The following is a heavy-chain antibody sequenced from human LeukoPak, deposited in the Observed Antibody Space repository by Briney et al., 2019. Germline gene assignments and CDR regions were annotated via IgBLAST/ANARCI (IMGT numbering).Heavy chain of an antibody. J-gene: IGHJ3*02. V-gene: IGHV2-5*01. CDR3: AHTSWRGMARAFDI. CDR1: GFSLTTSGVG. Sequence: SGPTLVNPTQTLTLTCTCSGFSLTTSGVGVGWIRQPPGKALEWLALIYWSDDKRFSPSLKSRLAITRDTSKNQVVLTVTNMDPVDTGTYYCAHTSWRGMARAFDIWGQGTMVTVSS. D-gene: IGHD6-13*01. CDR2: IYWSDDK.